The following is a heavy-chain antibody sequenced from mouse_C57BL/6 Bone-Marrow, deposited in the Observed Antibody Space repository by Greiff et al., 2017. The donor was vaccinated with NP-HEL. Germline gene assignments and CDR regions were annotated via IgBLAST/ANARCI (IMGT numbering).Heavy chain of an antibody. CDR2: IWRGGST. CDR3: AKKRAYGYDGDWYFDV. D-gene: IGHD2-2*01. J-gene: IGHJ1*03. CDR1: GFSLTSYG. Sequence: VQLVESGPGLVQPSQSLSITCTVSGFSLTSYGVHWVRQSPGKGLEWLGVIWRGGSTDYNAAFMSRLSITKDNSKSQVFFKMNSLQADDTAIYYCAKKRAYGYDGDWYFDVWGTGTTVTVSS. V-gene: IGHV2-5*01.